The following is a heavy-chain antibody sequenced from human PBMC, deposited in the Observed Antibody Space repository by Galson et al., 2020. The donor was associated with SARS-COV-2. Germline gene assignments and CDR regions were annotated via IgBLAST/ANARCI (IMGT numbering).Heavy chain of an antibody. V-gene: IGHV3-23*01. CDR3: AKYSWYAGLFDG. CDR2: VSYSGDHT. J-gene: IGHJ4*02. CDR1: GFTFRSYA. Sequence: GGPLRLSCPASGFTFRSYAMSWFRQAPGKGLDWVSTVSYSGDHTYYAGSVRGRFTIPCDSSKNTVCLQLNSLRAEGAAVYYCAKYSWYAGLFDGWGQGTPGSGS. D-gene: IGHD6-13*01.